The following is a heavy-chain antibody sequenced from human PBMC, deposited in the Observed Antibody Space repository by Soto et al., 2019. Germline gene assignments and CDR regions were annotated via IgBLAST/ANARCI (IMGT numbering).Heavy chain of an antibody. CDR3: ARRGGYYQAFDN. J-gene: IGHJ4*02. CDR1: GGSIRNNY. V-gene: IGHV4-59*08. Sequence: QVQLQESGPGLLKPSETLSLTCTVSGGSIRNNYWSWIRQPPGKGLEWVGYIYYTGTSKYNPSLNSRITLSVDSSKNQLSLKVDSVPAADTAVYYCARRGGYYQAFDNWGQGTLVTVSS. D-gene: IGHD3-3*01. CDR2: IYYTGTS.